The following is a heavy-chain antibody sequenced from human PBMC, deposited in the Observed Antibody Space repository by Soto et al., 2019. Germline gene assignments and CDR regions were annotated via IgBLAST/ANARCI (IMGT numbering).Heavy chain of an antibody. CDR3: AKDISSKLLLPNNWFDP. J-gene: IGHJ5*02. D-gene: IGHD2-15*01. CDR2: ISWNSGSI. CDR1: GFTFDDYA. Sequence: GGSLRLSCAASGFTFDDYAMHWVRQAPGKGLEWVSGISWNSGSIGYADSVKGRFTISRDNAKNSLYLQMNSLRAEDTALYYCAKDISSKLLLPNNWFDPWGQGTLVTVSS. V-gene: IGHV3-9*01.